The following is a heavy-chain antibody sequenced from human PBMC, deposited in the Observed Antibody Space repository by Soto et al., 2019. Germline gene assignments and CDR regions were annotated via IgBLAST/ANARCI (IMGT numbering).Heavy chain of an antibody. CDR2: VISASGSV. V-gene: IGHV1-69*06. D-gene: IGHD5-18*01. CDR3: ARVGSRDAYNYVLDQ. Sequence: QVQVVQSGAEVKKPGSSVKISCKASGRIFSSFPTSWVRQVPGQGLEWMGGVISASGSVTYAPKFQGRGTMTAVNSAGIGYMELTSLTPEDTAIYYCARVGSRDAYNYVLDQWGPGTMVTVSS. J-gene: IGHJ1*01. CDR1: GRIFSSFP.